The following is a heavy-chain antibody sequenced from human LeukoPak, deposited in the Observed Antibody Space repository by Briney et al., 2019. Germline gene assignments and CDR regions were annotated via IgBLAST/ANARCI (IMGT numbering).Heavy chain of an antibody. J-gene: IGHJ4*02. V-gene: IGHV4-39*07. D-gene: IGHD6-13*01. CDR1: GDSISSSSYY. CDR3: ARDRQQLVRGDYFDY. Sequence: SETLSLTCAVSGDSISSSSYYWVWTRQSPGKGLEWIGSIYYSGSTYYNPSLKSRVTMSVDTSKNQFSLKLRSVTAADTAVYYCARDRQQLVRGDYFDYWGQGTLVTVSS. CDR2: IYYSGST.